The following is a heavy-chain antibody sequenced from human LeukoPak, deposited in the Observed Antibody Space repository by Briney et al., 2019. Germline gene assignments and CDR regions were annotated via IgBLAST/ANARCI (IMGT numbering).Heavy chain of an antibody. CDR2: ISYSGST. Sequence: SETLSLTCTVSGVSISSSNYYWGWIRQPPGKGLEWIGSISYSGSTYYTPSLKSRVTISVDTSKNHFSLKLSSVTATDTAVYYCARRGSSAYYWYFDLWGRGTLVTVSS. CDR1: GVSISSSNYY. J-gene: IGHJ2*01. V-gene: IGHV4-39*01. CDR3: ARRGSSAYYWYFDL. D-gene: IGHD3-22*01.